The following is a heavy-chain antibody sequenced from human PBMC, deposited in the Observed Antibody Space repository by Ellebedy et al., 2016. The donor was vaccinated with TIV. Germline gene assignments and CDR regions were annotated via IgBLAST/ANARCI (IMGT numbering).Heavy chain of an antibody. D-gene: IGHD3-22*01. CDR2: IIPVFGTA. CDR1: GGTFTNYA. J-gene: IGHJ4*02. V-gene: IGHV1-69*06. Sequence: AASVKVSCKASGGTFTNYAISWVRQAPGQGLEWIGRIIPVFGTADYAQKYQGRVTMTADKSTSTAYMELSSLRSDDTAVYYCASRNDSSGYYYVLAFEYWGQGTLVTVSS. CDR3: ASRNDSSGYYYVLAFEY.